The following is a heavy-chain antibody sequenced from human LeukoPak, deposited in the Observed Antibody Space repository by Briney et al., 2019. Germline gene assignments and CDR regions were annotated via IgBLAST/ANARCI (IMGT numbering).Heavy chain of an antibody. CDR3: AREHSSGWYWSSLYYFDY. J-gene: IGHJ4*02. Sequence: SETLSLTCTVSVYSISSGYYWGWIRQPPGKWLEWIGRIYHSGSTYYNPSLKSRVTISVDTSKNQFSLKRSSVTAADTAVYYCAREHSSGWYWSSLYYFDYWGQGTLVTVSS. CDR2: IYHSGST. CDR1: VYSISSGYY. D-gene: IGHD6-19*01. V-gene: IGHV4-38-2*02.